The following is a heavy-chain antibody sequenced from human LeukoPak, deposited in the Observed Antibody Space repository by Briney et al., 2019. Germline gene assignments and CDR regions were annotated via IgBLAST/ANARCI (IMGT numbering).Heavy chain of an antibody. J-gene: IGHJ4*02. CDR2: IKQDGSEK. V-gene: IGHV3-7*01. CDR3: ARLLGYCSGGSCYSGAFDY. CDR1: GFTFSSYW. Sequence: PGGSLRLSCAASGFTFSSYWMSWVRQAPGKGLEWVANIKQDGSEKYYVDSVKGRFTISRDNAKNSLYLQMNSLRAEDTAVYYCARLLGYCSGGSCYSGAFDYWGQGTLVTVSS. D-gene: IGHD2-15*01.